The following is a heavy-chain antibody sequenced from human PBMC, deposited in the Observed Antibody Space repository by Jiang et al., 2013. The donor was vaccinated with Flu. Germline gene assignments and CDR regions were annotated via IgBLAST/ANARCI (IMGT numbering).Heavy chain of an antibody. CDR1: GFTFSDYS. V-gene: IGHV3-48*01. Sequence: VQLVESGGGLVQPGGSLRLSCAASGFTFSDYSMTWVRQAPGKGLEWLSYISSSARTIYYADSVKGRLTISRDNAKNSLFLQMNDLRVEDTAVYYCATDVDWELRSSRPARGKLEYWGQGTLVTVSS. D-gene: IGHD1-26*01. J-gene: IGHJ4*02. CDR3: ATDVDWELRSSRPARGKLEY. CDR2: ISSSARTI.